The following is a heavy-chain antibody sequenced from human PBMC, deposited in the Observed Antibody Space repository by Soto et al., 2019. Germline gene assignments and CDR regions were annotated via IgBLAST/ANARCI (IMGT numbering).Heavy chain of an antibody. CDR2: IYYSGST. J-gene: IGHJ6*02. V-gene: IGHV4-31*03. Sequence: SETLSLTCTVSGGSISSGGYYWGWIRQHPGKGLEWIGYIYYSGSTYYNPSLKSRVTISVDTSKNQFSLKLSSVTAADTAVYYCARDLWEYDSTRSYYYYGMDVWGQGTKVTVSS. D-gene: IGHD3-22*01. CDR3: ARDLWEYDSTRSYYYYGMDV. CDR1: GGSISSGGYY.